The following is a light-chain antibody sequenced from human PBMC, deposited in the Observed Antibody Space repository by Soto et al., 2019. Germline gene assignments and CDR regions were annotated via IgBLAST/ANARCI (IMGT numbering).Light chain of an antibody. CDR3: QQTYSTPLT. CDR1: QSISAY. V-gene: IGKV1-39*01. CDR2: GAT. Sequence: DIQMTQSPSSLSASVGDRATITCRASQSISAYLNWFQHKPGRAPKLLIYGATSLQSGVPSRFSGSGSGTDFTLTISSLQPEDFAAYYCQQTYSTPLTFGGGTKLEIK. J-gene: IGKJ4*01.